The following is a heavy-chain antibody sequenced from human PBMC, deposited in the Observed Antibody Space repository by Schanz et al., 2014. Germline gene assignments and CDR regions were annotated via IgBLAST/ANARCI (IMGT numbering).Heavy chain of an antibody. J-gene: IGHJ6*02. CDR3: ASDFWSGYSHYYYGLDV. D-gene: IGHD3-3*01. CDR2: INPDSGGT. CDR1: GYTLTAYY. Sequence: QVQLVPSGAEVKKPGASVKVSCQASGYTLTAYYMHWVRQAPGQGLEWMGWINPDSGGTNYAQKFQGRVTMTRDMSINTAYMELSRLRSDDSAVYYCASDFWSGYSHYYYGLDVWGQGTTVTVSS. V-gene: IGHV1-2*02.